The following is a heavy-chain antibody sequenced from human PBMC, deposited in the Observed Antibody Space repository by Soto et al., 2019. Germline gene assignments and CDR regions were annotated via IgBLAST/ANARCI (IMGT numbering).Heavy chain of an antibody. D-gene: IGHD6-13*01. J-gene: IGHJ5*02. V-gene: IGHV4-4*07. CDR3: ARDQGVAAAGITWFDP. Sequence: SETLSLTCTVSGASMNSYHWIFIRQPALKGLEWIVHIHSSGSTNYNPSLKSRVTMSVDTSKNQFSLRLMSLTAADTAVYYCARDQGVAAAGITWFDPWGQGSLVTVSS. CDR2: IHSSGST. CDR1: GASMNSYH.